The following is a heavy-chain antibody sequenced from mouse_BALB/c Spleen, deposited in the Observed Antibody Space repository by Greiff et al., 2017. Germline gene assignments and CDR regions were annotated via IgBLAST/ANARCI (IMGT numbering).Heavy chain of an antibody. CDR3: ARSAHYYGSRGDWYFDV. CDR2: IYPGSGST. D-gene: IGHD1-1*01. Sequence: VKLVESGPELVKPGASVKMSCKASGYTFTDYVISWVKQRTGQGLEWIGEIYPGSGSTYYNEKFKGKATLTADKSSNTAYMQLSSLTSEDSAVYFCARSAHYYGSRGDWYFDVWGAGTTVTVSS. V-gene: IGHV1-77*01. J-gene: IGHJ1*01. CDR1: GYTFTDYV.